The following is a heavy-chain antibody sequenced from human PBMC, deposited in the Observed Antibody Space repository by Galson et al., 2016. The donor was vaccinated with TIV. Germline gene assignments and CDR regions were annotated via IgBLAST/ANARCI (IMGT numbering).Heavy chain of an antibody. J-gene: IGHJ3*01. CDR1: GFTFSNYD. Sequence: SLRLSCAASGFTFSNYDMHWVRQAPGKGLEWVSFIRFDGTNKYYTDSVKGRFSISRDNSKTTLYLQMNSLRPDDTALYYCARKDQPILVVGPAGEASDVWGQGAMVTVSS. CDR3: ARKDQPILVVGPAGEASDV. D-gene: IGHD2-21*01. CDR2: IRFDGTNK. V-gene: IGHV3-30*02.